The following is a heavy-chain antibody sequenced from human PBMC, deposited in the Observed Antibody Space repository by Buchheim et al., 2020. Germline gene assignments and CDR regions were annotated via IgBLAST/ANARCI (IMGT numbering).Heavy chain of an antibody. J-gene: IGHJ4*02. Sequence: EVQLVESGGGLVQPGGSLRLSCAASGFTFSSYWMSWVCQAPGKGLVWVANIKQDGSEKYYVDSVKGRFTISRDNAKNSLSLQMNSLRAEDTAVYYCARERAEWELPRFDYWGQGTL. V-gene: IGHV3-7*01. CDR3: ARERAEWELPRFDY. CDR2: IKQDGSEK. CDR1: GFTFSSYW. D-gene: IGHD1-26*01.